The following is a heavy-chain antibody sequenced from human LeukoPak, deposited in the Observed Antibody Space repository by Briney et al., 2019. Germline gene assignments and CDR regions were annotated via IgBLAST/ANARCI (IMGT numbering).Heavy chain of an antibody. V-gene: IGHV3-48*03. D-gene: IGHD1-26*01. Sequence: GGSLRLSCAASGFTFSSYEMNWVRQAPGKGLEWVSYISSSGSTIYYADSVKGRFTISRDNAKNSLYLQMNSLRAEDTAVYYCAREGSRGSYPRPHDAFDIWGQGTMVTVSS. CDR2: ISSSGSTI. J-gene: IGHJ3*02. CDR3: AREGSRGSYPRPHDAFDI. CDR1: GFTFSSYE.